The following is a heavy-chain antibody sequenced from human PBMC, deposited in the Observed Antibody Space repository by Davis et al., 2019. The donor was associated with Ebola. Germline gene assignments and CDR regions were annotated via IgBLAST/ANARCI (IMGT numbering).Heavy chain of an antibody. D-gene: IGHD6-25*01. J-gene: IGHJ6*02. V-gene: IGHV3-13*01. Sequence: GSLRLSCAASGFTFSSYDMHWVRQATGKGLEWVSAIGTAGDTYYPGSVKGRFTISRENAKNSLYLQMNSLGAGDTAVYYCARRLSSGAMDVWGQGTTVTVSS. CDR1: GFTFSSYD. CDR2: IGTAGDT. CDR3: ARRLSSGAMDV.